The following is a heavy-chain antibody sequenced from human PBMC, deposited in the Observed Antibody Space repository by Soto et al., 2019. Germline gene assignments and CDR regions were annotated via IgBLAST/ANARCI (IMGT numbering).Heavy chain of an antibody. J-gene: IGHJ6*02. Sequence: EVQLVESGGGLVQPGGSLRLSCAASGFTFSSYSMNWVRQAPGKGLEWVSYISSSSSTIYYADSVKGRFTISRDNAKNSLYLQMNSLRDEDTAVYYCASAVDYGSEYYYYYGMDVWGQGTTVTVSS. CDR2: ISSSSSTI. CDR3: ASAVDYGSEYYYYYGMDV. CDR1: GFTFSSYS. D-gene: IGHD3-10*01. V-gene: IGHV3-48*02.